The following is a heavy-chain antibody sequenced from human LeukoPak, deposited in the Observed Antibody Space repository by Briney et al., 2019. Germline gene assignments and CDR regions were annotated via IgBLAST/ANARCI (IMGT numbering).Heavy chain of an antibody. CDR1: GDSVSSSIYY. Sequence: SETLSLTCTVSGDSVSSSIYYWGWIRQPPGKGLEWIGSIYYSGTTSYNPSLKSRITISVDTSKNQFSLKLNSVTAADTAVYFCARQKGGGWGYFDWSIDYWGQGTLVTVSS. CDR2: IYYSGTT. CDR3: ARQKGGGWGYFDWSIDY. D-gene: IGHD3-9*01. J-gene: IGHJ4*02. V-gene: IGHV4-39*01.